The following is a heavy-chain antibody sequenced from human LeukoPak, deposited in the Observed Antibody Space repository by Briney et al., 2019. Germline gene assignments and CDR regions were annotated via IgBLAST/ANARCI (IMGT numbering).Heavy chain of an antibody. J-gene: IGHJ6*04. V-gene: IGHV3-30*18. D-gene: IGHD3-10*01. CDR3: AKDLSARFGELLFFMDV. CDR1: GFTFSSYG. CDR2: ISHDGSNK. Sequence: PGGSLRLSCAASGFTFSSYGMHWVRQAPGKGLEWVAVISHDGSNKYYADSVKGRFTISRDNSKNTLYLQMNSLRAEDTAVYYCAKDLSARFGELLFFMDVWDKGTTVTVSS.